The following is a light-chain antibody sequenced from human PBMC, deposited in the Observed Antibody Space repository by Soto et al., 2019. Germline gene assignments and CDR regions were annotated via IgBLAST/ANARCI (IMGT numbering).Light chain of an antibody. CDR1: QSVSSY. CDR2: VAS. Sequence: EMVMTQSPATLSVSPGERVTLSCRASQSVSSYLAWYQQKPGQPPRLLIYVASTRAAGIPARFSGSGSGTEFTLTISSLQPDDFATYYCQQYNSYYTFGQGTKLEIK. CDR3: QQYNSYYT. V-gene: IGKV3-15*01. J-gene: IGKJ2*01.